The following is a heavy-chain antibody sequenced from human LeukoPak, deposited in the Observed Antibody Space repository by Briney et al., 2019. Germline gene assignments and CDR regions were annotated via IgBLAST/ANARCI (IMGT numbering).Heavy chain of an antibody. CDR3: ARVSSTSWSNWFDP. D-gene: IGHD2-2*01. J-gene: IGHJ5*02. Sequence: GASVKVSCKASGYTFTNYGISWVRQAPGQGLEWMGWISAYNGNTKYVQKFQGRVTMTTDTSTSTAYMELRSLRSDDTAVYYCARVSSTSWSNWFDPWGQGTLVTVSS. CDR1: GYTFTNYG. CDR2: ISAYNGNT. V-gene: IGHV1-18*01.